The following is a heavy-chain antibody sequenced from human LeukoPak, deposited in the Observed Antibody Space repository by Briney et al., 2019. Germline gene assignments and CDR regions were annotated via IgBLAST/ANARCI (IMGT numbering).Heavy chain of an antibody. CDR1: GGSFSGYY. Sequence: PSETLSLTCAVYGGSFSGYYWSWIRQPPGKGLEWIGYIYYSGSTNYNPSLKSRVTISVDTSKNQFSLKLSSVTAADTAVYYCARDLASGDEVAWGQGTLVTVSS. CDR2: IYYSGST. CDR3: ARDLASGDEVA. D-gene: IGHD2-21*01. V-gene: IGHV4-59*01. J-gene: IGHJ4*02.